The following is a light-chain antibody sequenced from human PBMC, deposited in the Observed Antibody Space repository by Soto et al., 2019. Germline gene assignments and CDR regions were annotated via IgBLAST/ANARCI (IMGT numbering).Light chain of an antibody. V-gene: IGKV1-5*03. J-gene: IGKJ1*01. CDR3: QQYNCYSQWT. Sequence: DIQMTQSPSTLSASVGDRVTITCRASQSISSWLAWYQLKPGKAPKLLIYKASSLESGVPSRFSGSGSGTEFTLTISSLQPGDFATYYCQQYNCYSQWTFGQRTNVEIK. CDR1: QSISSW. CDR2: KAS.